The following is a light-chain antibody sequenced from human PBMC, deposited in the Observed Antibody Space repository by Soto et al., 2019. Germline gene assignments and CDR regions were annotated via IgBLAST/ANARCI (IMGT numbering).Light chain of an antibody. Sequence: DIPMTQSPSSLSASVGDRVTITCRASQSISRHLNWYQQKPGKAPKLLIYAASSLQSGVPSRFSGSGSGTDFTLTISSLQPEDFATYYCQQSYSTLALTFGGGTKVEIK. CDR2: AAS. J-gene: IGKJ4*01. CDR1: QSISRH. V-gene: IGKV1-39*01. CDR3: QQSYSTLALT.